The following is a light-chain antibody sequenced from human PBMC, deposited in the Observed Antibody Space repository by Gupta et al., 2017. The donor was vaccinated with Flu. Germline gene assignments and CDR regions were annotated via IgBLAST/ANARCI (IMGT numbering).Light chain of an antibody. CDR2: DDS. J-gene: IGLJ3*02. CDR1: NIGNKN. CDR3: QVWDSTSDHSWV. V-gene: IGLV3-21*02. Sequence: YVLTQPPSVSVAPGQTATIACGGDNIGNKNVHWYQQRPGQAPVLVVYDDSRRPSGIPDRFSGSSSANTATLTISRVEAGDEADFYCQVWDSTSDHSWVFGGGTKLTVL.